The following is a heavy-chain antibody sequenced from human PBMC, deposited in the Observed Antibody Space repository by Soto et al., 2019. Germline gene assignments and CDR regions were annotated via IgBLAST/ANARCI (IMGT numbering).Heavy chain of an antibody. CDR1: GFTFSSYA. CDR3: ARDLRPTIYGVVTDGYYFDY. Sequence: EVQLVDSGGGLVQLGGSLRLSCAASGFTFSSYAMHWVRQAPGKGLEYVSGIRDNGGSIYYANSVKGRFTISRDNSKNTLYLQMGSLRAEDMAVYHCARDLRPTIYGVVTDGYYFDYWGQGTLVTVSS. J-gene: IGHJ4*02. D-gene: IGHD3-3*01. V-gene: IGHV3-64*01. CDR2: IRDNGGSI.